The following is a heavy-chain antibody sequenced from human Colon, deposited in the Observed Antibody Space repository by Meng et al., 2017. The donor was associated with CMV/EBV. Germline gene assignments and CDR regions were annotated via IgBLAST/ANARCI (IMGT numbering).Heavy chain of an antibody. CDR1: GFSFSNHA. CDR2: ISYDGSHK. CDR3: ARRVPSEQYEWERFAFDI. V-gene: IGHV3-30-3*01. J-gene: IGHJ3*02. D-gene: IGHD5-12*01. Sequence: GESLKISCAASGFSFSNHAMHWVRQAPGKGLEWVAVISYDGSHKYYADSVKGRFTISRDNSKNTLYLQVNSLRDVDTAVYYCARRVPSEQYEWERFAFDIWGRGTMVTVSS.